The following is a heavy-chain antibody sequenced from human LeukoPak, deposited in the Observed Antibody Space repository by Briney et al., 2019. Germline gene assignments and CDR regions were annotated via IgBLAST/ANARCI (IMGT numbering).Heavy chain of an antibody. D-gene: IGHD6-6*01. V-gene: IGHV4-59*08. CDR3: AREYSSSSGRRAFDI. CDR1: GGSISGYY. Sequence: SETLSLTCTVSGGSISGYYWSWIRQPPAKGLEWIGYIYYSGSTNYNPSLKSRLTISIDTSENQFSLKLSSVTAADTAVYYCAREYSSSSGRRAFDIWGQGTMVTVSS. CDR2: IYYSGST. J-gene: IGHJ3*02.